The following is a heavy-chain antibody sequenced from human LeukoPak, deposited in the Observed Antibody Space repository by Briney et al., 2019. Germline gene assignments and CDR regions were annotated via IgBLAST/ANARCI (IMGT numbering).Heavy chain of an antibody. CDR1: GDSVSSNSAA. CDR2: TYYRSKWYN. D-gene: IGHD5-12*01. Sequence: SQTLSLTCTISGDSVSSNSAAWNWIRQSPSRGLEWLGRTYYRSKWYNDYAVSVKSRITINPDTSKNQFSLQPSSVTPEDTAVYYCARERRVATPRPFDYWGQGTLVTVSS. J-gene: IGHJ4*02. CDR3: ARERRVATPRPFDY. V-gene: IGHV6-1*01.